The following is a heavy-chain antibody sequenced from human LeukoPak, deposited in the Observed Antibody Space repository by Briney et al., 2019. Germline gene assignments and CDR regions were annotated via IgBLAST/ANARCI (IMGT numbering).Heavy chain of an antibody. Sequence: GGSLRLSCAASGFTFSNAWVSWVRQAPGKGLEWVGRIKSKTDGGTTDYAAPVKGRFTISRDDSKNTLYLQMNSLKTEDTAVYYCTTVQSIRSGWSRFDYWGQGTLVTVSS. CDR1: GFTFSNAW. CDR3: TTVQSIRSGWSRFDY. V-gene: IGHV3-15*01. D-gene: IGHD6-19*01. CDR2: IKSKTDGGTT. J-gene: IGHJ4*02.